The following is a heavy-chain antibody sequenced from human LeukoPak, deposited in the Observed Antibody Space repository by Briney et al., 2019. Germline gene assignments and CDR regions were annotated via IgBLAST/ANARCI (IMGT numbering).Heavy chain of an antibody. J-gene: IGHJ6*02. CDR1: GFTVSSNY. CDR3: ARDSRGYYDSSGPNPYYYYYGMDV. Sequence: GGSLRLSCAASGFTVSSNYMSWVRQAPGKGLEWVSVIYSGGSTYYADSVKGRFTISRDNSKNTLYLQMNSLSAEDTAVYYCARDSRGYYDSSGPNPYYYYYGMDVWGQGTTVTVSS. CDR2: IYSGGST. D-gene: IGHD3-22*01. V-gene: IGHV3-66*01.